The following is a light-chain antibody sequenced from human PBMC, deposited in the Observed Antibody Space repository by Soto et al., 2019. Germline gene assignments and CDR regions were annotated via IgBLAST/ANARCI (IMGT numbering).Light chain of an antibody. V-gene: IGKV3-20*01. CDR1: QSVSRN. J-gene: IGKJ1*01. CDR3: QQYGSSTWT. Sequence: ASQSVSRNLAWHQQKPGQAXRLLIXAASIXAXGIPDRFSGSGSGTDFTLTISRLEPEDFAVYYCQQYGSSTWTFGQGTKVDIK. CDR2: AAS.